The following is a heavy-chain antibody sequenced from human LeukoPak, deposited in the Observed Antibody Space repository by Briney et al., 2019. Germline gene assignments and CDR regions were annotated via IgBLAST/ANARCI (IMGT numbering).Heavy chain of an antibody. CDR3: ARELDSSGYFAY. CDR2: ISGSGGST. CDR1: GFTLSSYA. D-gene: IGHD3-22*01. J-gene: IGHJ4*02. Sequence: GGSLRLSCAASGFTLSSYAMNWVRQAPGKGLEWVSSISGSGGSTYYADSVKGRFTISRDTSRNTLYLQMNSLRAEDTAVYYCARELDSSGYFAYWGQGTLVTVSS. V-gene: IGHV3-23*01.